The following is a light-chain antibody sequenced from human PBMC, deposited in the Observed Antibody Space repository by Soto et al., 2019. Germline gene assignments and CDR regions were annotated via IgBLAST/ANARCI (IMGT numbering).Light chain of an antibody. CDR1: SSDVGSYYL. CDR2: EVS. Sequence: QSALPQPASVSGSPGQSITISCTGTSSDVGSYYLGSWYQQHPGKAPKLMIYEVSKRPSGVSNRFSGSKSGNTASLTISGLQAEDEADYYCCSYAGSRTLVVFGGGTKLTLL. V-gene: IGLV2-23*02. CDR3: CSYAGSRTLVV. J-gene: IGLJ2*01.